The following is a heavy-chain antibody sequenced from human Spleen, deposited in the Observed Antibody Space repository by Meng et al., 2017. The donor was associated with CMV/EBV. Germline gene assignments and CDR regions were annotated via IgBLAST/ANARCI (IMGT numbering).Heavy chain of an antibody. CDR1: GFTFSNYN. CDR2: ISSSSGTI. J-gene: IGHJ4*02. Sequence: GESLKISCAASGFTFSNYNMNWVRQAPGKGLEWVSYISSSSGTIYYADSVKGRFTISRDNAKNSLYLLMNSLRAEDTAVYYCARELAAAGTRENYWGQGTLVTVSS. D-gene: IGHD6-13*01. V-gene: IGHV3-48*04. CDR3: ARELAAAGTRENY.